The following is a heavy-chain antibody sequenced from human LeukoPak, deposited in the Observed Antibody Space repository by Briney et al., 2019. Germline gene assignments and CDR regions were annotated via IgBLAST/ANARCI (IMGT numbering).Heavy chain of an antibody. J-gene: IGHJ5*02. CDR2: INHSGST. CDR1: GGSFSGYY. CDR3: ARAPNSPMVRASNWFDP. Sequence: SETLSLTCAVYGGSFSGYYWSWIRQPPGKGLEWIGEINHSGSTNYNPSLKSRVTISVDTSKNQFSLKLSSVTAADTAVYYCARAPNSPMVRASNWFDPWGQGTLVTVSS. D-gene: IGHD3-10*01. V-gene: IGHV4-34*01.